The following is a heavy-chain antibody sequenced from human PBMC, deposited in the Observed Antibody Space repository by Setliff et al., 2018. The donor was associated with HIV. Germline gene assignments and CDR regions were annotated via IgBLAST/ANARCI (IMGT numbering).Heavy chain of an antibody. CDR3: ARTSEYDFGLTKYLDY. D-gene: IGHD3-3*01. Sequence: SETLSLTCSVSGGSIISGSYYWSWIRQPAGKGLEWIGHIYTSGSTNYNPSLKSRVTISVDTSKNQFSLKLSSVTAADTAVYYCARTSEYDFGLTKYLDYWGQGTRGTVS. CDR1: GGSIISGSYY. J-gene: IGHJ4*02. V-gene: IGHV4-61*09. CDR2: IYTSGST.